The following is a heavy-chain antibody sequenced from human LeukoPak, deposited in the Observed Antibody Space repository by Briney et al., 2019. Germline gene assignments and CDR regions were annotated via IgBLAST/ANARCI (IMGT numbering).Heavy chain of an antibody. J-gene: IGHJ5*02. CDR1: GGSISSGSYY. V-gene: IGHV4-61*02. CDR3: ARRPRAGWFDP. Sequence: PSQTLSLTCTVSGGSISSGSYYWSWIRQPAGKGLEWIGRIYTSGSTYYNPSLKSRVTISVDTSKNQFSLKLRSVTAADTAVYYCARRPRAGWFDPWGQGTLVTVSS. CDR2: IYTSGST.